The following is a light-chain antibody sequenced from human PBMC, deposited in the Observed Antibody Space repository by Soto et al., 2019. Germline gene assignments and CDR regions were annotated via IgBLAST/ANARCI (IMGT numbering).Light chain of an antibody. J-gene: IGKJ5*01. CDR3: QQTYTTPFT. CDR2: AAS. Sequence: IQMTQSPSSLSASVGDRITITCRASQSISRYLNWYQHKPGKAPKLLIYAASSLQSGVPSRFSGSGSGTDFTLTISSLQPEDFATYFCQQTYTTPFTFGQGTRLEIK. V-gene: IGKV1-39*01. CDR1: QSISRY.